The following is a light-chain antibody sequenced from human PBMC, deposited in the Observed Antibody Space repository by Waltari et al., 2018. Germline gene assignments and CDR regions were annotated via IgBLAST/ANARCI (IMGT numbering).Light chain of an antibody. CDR1: QSIGRY. CDR2: GAS. CDR3: QNHERLPAT. Sequence: EVVLTQSPGTLSLSPGETATLSCRASQSIGRYLVWYQQKSGQAPRLLIDGASTRATGIPDRFSGSGSGTDFSLTISRREAEDFAVYYCQNHERLPATFGQGTKVEMK. J-gene: IGKJ1*01. V-gene: IGKV3-20*01.